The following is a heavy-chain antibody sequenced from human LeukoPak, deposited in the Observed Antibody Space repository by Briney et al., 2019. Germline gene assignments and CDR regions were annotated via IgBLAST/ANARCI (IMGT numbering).Heavy chain of an antibody. Sequence: SETLSLTCTVSGGSISTYYWSWIRQPPGKGLEWIGYIYYSGSTNYHPSLKSRVTISIDTSKNQFSLNLSSVTAADTAVYYCARSERYSSGWYFYFDYWGQGTLVTVSS. V-gene: IGHV4-59*01. CDR2: IYYSGST. J-gene: IGHJ4*02. D-gene: IGHD6-19*01. CDR1: GGSISTYY. CDR3: ARSERYSSGWYFYFDY.